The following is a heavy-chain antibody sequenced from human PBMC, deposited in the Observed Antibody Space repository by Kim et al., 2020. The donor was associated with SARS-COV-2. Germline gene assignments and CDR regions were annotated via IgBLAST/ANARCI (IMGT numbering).Heavy chain of an antibody. V-gene: IGHV3-30-3*01. Sequence: GGSLRLSCAASGFTFSRYAIHWVRQAPGKGLEWVAVISYDENTKYYADSVKGRFTISRDNFKNTLSPQMNSLRTEDTAVYYCASGGIDGSPYAEYFHHWGQGSLVTVSS. J-gene: IGHJ1*01. CDR2: ISYDENTK. CDR3: ASGGIDGSPYAEYFHH. D-gene: IGHD1-26*01. CDR1: GFTFSRYA.